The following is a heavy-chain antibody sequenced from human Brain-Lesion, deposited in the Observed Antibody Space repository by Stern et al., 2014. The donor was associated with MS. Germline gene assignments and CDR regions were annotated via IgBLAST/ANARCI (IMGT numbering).Heavy chain of an antibody. CDR3: ARDQRGITIFGVVTDYYYLGMDV. CDR1: GYIFTGYY. D-gene: IGHD3-3*01. CDR2: INPHTGGK. J-gene: IGHJ6*02. V-gene: IGHV1-2*02. Sequence: VQLVESGAEVKKPGASVKVSCKTSGYIFTGYYIHWVPQAPGQGLECQAWINPHTGGKKHAQKIQGRATMSRDTSISTAYVELSSLTSDDTAVYYCARDQRGITIFGVVTDYYYLGMDVWGQGTTVTVSS.